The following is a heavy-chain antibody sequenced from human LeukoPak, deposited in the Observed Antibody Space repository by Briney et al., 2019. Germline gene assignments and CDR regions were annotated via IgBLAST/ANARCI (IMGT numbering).Heavy chain of an antibody. CDR2: ISSSSSYI. D-gene: IGHD3-3*01. Sequence: PGGSLRLSCAASGFTFSSYAMSWVRQAPGKGLEWVSSISSSSSYIYYADSVKGRFTISRDNAKNSLYLQMNSLRAEDTAVYYCARGGDYDFWSGYRKYCDYWGQGTLVTVSS. CDR3: ARGGDYDFWSGYRKYCDY. V-gene: IGHV3-21*01. CDR1: GFTFSSYA. J-gene: IGHJ4*02.